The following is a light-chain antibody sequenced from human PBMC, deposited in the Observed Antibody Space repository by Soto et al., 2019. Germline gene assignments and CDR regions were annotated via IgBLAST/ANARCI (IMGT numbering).Light chain of an antibody. CDR3: QQYNTYWS. V-gene: IGKV1-5*01. CDR2: DAS. Sequence: DIQVTQSPSTLAASVGDRVTITCRASQSLNDWLAWYQQKPGKAPKLLIYDASSLHSGVPSRFSASGSGTEFALTISSLQPEDFATYYCQQYNTYWSFGQGTMVEIK. CDR1: QSLNDW. J-gene: IGKJ1*01.